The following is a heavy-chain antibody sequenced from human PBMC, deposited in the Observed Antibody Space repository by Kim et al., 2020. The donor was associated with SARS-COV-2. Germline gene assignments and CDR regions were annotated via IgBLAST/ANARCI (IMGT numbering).Heavy chain of an antibody. V-gene: IGHV3-74*01. J-gene: IGHJ4*02. CDR3: ARGKQPRRGIYLDLIDY. Sequence: GGSLRLSCAASGFTFSSYWMHWVRQAPGKGLVWVSRINSDGSSTSYADSVKGRFTISRDNAKNTLYLQMNSLRAEDTAVYYCARGKQPRRGIYLDLIDYWGQGTLVTVSS. CDR2: INSDGSST. D-gene: IGHD6-13*01. CDR1: GFTFSSYW.